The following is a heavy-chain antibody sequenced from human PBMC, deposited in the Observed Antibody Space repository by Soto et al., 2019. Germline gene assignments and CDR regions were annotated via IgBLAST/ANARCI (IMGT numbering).Heavy chain of an antibody. CDR2: INWNGGST. D-gene: IGHD6-13*01. J-gene: IGHJ3*02. V-gene: IGHV3-20*01. CDR1: GFTFDDYG. Sequence: EVQLVESGGGVVRPGGSLRLSCAASGFTFDDYGMRWVRQAPGKGLEWVSGINWNGGSTGYADSVKDRCTISRDKAKNSLYLQMNSLRAGDTALYHCARVGWSQKNRKYSSSWYEGAFDIWGQGTMVTVSS. CDR3: ARVGWSQKNRKYSSSWYEGAFDI.